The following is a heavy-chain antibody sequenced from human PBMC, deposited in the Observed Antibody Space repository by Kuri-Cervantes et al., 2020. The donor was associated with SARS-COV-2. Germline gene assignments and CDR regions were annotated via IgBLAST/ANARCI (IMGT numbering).Heavy chain of an antibody. CDR2: ISSSSSYI. D-gene: IGHD1-26*01. CDR1: GFTFSSYS. Sequence: GESLKISCAASGFTFSSYSMNWVRQAPGKGLEWVSSISSSSSYIYYADSVKGRFTISRDNAKNSLYLQMNSLRAEDTAVYYCASQGRIVGATVWGQGNLVHVAS. V-gene: IGHV3-21*01. J-gene: IGHJ4*02. CDR3: ASQGRIVGATV.